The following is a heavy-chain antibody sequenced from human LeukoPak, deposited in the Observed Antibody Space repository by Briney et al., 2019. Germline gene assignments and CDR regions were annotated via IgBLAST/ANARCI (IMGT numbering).Heavy chain of an antibody. J-gene: IGHJ5*02. D-gene: IGHD1-14*01. CDR1: GGSISSGSYY. Sequence: PSQTLSLTCTVSGGSISSGSYYWGWIRQPPGKGLEWIGSIYHSGSTYYNPSLKSRVTISVDTSKNQFSLKLTSVTAADTAVYYCARDPYRNWFDPWGQGTLVTVSS. CDR2: IYHSGST. V-gene: IGHV4-39*07. CDR3: ARDPYRNWFDP.